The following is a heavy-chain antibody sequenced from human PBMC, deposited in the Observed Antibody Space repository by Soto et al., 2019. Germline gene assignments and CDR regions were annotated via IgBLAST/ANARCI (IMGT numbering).Heavy chain of an antibody. CDR1: GFTFEEHT. CDR2: LSWDGGTT. Sequence: GGSLRLSCVVSGFTFEEHTIHWVRQAPGKGLEWISLLSWDGGTTYYAESVKGRFTISRDSGTNSVFLQMDSLRSEDTALYYCTRVQKKYRTTSGVDFDSWGQGTQVTVSS. D-gene: IGHD5-12*01. J-gene: IGHJ4*02. CDR3: TRVQKKYRTTSGVDFDS. V-gene: IGHV3-43*01.